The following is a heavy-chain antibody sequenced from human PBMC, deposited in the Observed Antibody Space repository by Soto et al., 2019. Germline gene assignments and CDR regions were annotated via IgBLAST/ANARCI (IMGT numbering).Heavy chain of an antibody. CDR1: GFTFSTYT. J-gene: IGHJ4*02. D-gene: IGHD2-2*01. CDR2: IRSASSYI. CDR3: ARGYCSSTSCWDY. Sequence: EVLLVESGGGLVKPGGSLRLSCAASGFTFSTYTMNWVRQAPGQGLEWVSSIRSASSYIYYADSVKGRFTISRDNAKNSLYLQMNSLRAEDMAVYYCARGYCSSTSCWDYWGQGTLVTVSS. V-gene: IGHV3-21*01.